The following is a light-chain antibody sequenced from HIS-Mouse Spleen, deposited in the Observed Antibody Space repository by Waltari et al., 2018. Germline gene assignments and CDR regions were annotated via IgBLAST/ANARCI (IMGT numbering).Light chain of an antibody. Sequence: QSVLTQPPSASGTPGPRVTIPCSGRSSNIGSNTVTWYQQLPGTAPKLLIYSNNQRPSGVPDRFSGSKSGTSASLAISGLQSEDEADYYCAAWDDSLNGYVFGTGTKVTVL. V-gene: IGLV1-44*01. J-gene: IGLJ1*01. CDR1: SSNIGSNT. CDR2: SNN. CDR3: AAWDDSLNGYV.